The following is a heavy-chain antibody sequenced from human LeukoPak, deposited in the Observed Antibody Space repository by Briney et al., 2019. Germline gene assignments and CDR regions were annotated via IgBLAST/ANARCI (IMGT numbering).Heavy chain of an antibody. J-gene: IGHJ4*02. CDR1: GFTFSDYW. V-gene: IGHV3-7*01. Sequence: GGSLRLSCAASGFTFSDYWIDWVRQAPGKGLEWVANIKEDGSAKNYLDSVKGRFTISRDNAKNSLYLQMNNLRAEDTAVYYCARNRGWQQFDFWGQGTLVTVFS. D-gene: IGHD4-23*01. CDR2: IKEDGSAK. CDR3: ARNRGWQQFDF.